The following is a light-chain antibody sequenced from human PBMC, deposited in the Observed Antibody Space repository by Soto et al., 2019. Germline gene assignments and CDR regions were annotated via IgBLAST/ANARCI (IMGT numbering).Light chain of an antibody. CDR1: SSDVGGYDY. V-gene: IGLV2-14*01. Sequence: QSVLTQPASVSGSPGQSITISCAETSSDVGGYDYVSWYQQHPGKAPKLMIYEVSYRPSGVSNRFSGSKSGNTASLTISGLQAEDEADYYCSSYTSSSTLVVFGGGTKLTVL. CDR3: SSYTSSSTLVV. CDR2: EVS. J-gene: IGLJ3*02.